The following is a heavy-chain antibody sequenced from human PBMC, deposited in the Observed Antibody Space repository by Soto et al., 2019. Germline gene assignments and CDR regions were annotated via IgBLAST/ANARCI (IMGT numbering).Heavy chain of an antibody. CDR1: GFTFSSYG. V-gene: IGHV3-30*18. CDR2: ISYDGSNK. D-gene: IGHD2-15*01. Sequence: QVQLVESGGGVVQPGRSLRLSCAASGFTFSSYGMHWVRQAPGKGLEWVAVISYDGSNKYYADPVKGRFTISRDNSKNTLYLQMNSLRAEDTAVYYCAKELENIVVVVAAQDRTIDYWGQGTLVTVSS. CDR3: AKELENIVVVVAAQDRTIDY. J-gene: IGHJ4*02.